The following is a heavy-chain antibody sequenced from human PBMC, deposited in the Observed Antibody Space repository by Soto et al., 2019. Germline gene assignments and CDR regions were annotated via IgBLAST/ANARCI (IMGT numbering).Heavy chain of an antibody. D-gene: IGHD6-19*01. CDR2: INAGNGNT. CDR3: ARDYADIAVAGIPLLAH. J-gene: IGHJ4*01. Sequence: QVQLVQSGAEVKKPGASVNVSCKASGFTFIKYAMHWVRQAPGQRPEWMGRINAGNGNTRYSQRWQGRGTITRDTSASTVYMDLSSLRSEDTAVYYCARDYADIAVAGIPLLAHWGQGTLVTVSS. CDR1: GFTFIKYA. V-gene: IGHV1-3*01.